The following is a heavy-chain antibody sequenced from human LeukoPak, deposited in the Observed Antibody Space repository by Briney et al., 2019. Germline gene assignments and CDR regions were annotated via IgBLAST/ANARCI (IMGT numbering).Heavy chain of an antibody. CDR1: VGSLSRDY. D-gene: IGHD3-22*01. Sequence: SETLSLTCTVSVGSLSRDYWSWIRQPPGRGLEWIGYIYYSGSTNYNPSLKSRVTISVDTPKNQFSLKLSSVTAPKTAGFSCARTDSSGYNGGWDYSGQGTLVTVSS. CDR3: ARTDSSGYNGGWDY. CDR2: IYYSGST. V-gene: IGHV4-59*01. J-gene: IGHJ4*02.